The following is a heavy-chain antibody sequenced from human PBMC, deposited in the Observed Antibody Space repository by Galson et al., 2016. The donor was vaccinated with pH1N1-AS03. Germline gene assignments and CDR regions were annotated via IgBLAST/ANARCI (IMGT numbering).Heavy chain of an antibody. V-gene: IGHV3-23*01. CDR2: IGVSGIRT. Sequence: SLRLSCAASGFTLSKYAMTWVRQAPRKGLEWVSVIGVSGIRTQYADSVKGRFTISRDNSKATLYLQMSRLRADDTAVYYCEGSDFWGHGTLVTVSS. J-gene: IGHJ5*01. CDR3: EGSDF. CDR1: GFTLSKYA.